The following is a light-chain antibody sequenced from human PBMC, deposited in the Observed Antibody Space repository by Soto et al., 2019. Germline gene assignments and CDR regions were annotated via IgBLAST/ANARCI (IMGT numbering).Light chain of an antibody. Sequence: QSALTQPASVSGSPGQSITISCTGTSSDVGGYNYVSWYQQHPGKAPKLMIYDVSNRPSGVSNRFSGSKSGNTASLTISGLQADDEAASYCSSYTSTSYAFRTGTNVTVL. J-gene: IGLJ1*01. CDR1: SSDVGGYNY. V-gene: IGLV2-14*01. CDR2: DVS. CDR3: SSYTSTSYA.